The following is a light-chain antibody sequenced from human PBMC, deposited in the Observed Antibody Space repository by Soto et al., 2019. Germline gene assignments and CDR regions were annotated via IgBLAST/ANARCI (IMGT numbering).Light chain of an antibody. Sequence: EILMTQSPATLSVSPGETVTFSCRASRSVSNRLAWYQHKPGQAPRLLISGASNGATGIPPKFSGSGSGTEFTLTVDSLQSDDIAVYYCQQYYNWKVNFGGGTKVDIK. V-gene: IGKV3-15*01. CDR2: GAS. CDR3: QQYYNWKVN. J-gene: IGKJ4*01. CDR1: RSVSNR.